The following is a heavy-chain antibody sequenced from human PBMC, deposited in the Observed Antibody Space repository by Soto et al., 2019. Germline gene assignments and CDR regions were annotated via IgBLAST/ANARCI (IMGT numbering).Heavy chain of an antibody. CDR2: IYYSGST. CDR1: GGSISSSSYY. J-gene: IGHJ3*02. D-gene: IGHD2-2*02. Sequence: SETLSLTCTVSGGSISSSSYYWGWIRQPPGKGLEWIGSIYYSGSTYYNPSLKSRVTISVDTSKNQFSLKLSSVTAADTAVYYCARHIVVVPAAIYGAFDIWGQGTMVTVS. V-gene: IGHV4-39*01. CDR3: ARHIVVVPAAIYGAFDI.